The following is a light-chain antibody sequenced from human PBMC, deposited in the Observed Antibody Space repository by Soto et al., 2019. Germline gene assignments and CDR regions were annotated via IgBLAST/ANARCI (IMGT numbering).Light chain of an antibody. CDR1: QSISSW. CDR3: QRYENCWT. CDR2: DAS. V-gene: IGKV1-5*01. J-gene: IGKJ1*01. Sequence: DIQMTQSPSTLSATAGDRVTITCRASQSISSWLAGYQHKPGKAPKLLIYDASNVHSGVPSRFSGSGSGTEVYLDSSRLRPDVWGTYCCQRYENCWTFGQGPRVEL.